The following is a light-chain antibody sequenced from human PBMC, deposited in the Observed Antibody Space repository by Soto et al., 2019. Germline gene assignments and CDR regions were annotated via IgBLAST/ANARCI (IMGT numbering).Light chain of an antibody. J-gene: IGKJ4*01. CDR1: QALSNY. CDR2: SAS. V-gene: IGKV1-9*01. CDR3: QQLSRYPLT. Sequence: DIQFTQSRSVLSASVGDTVTITCRASQALSNYLAWYQQKPGKAPDLLIYSASTLQSGVPSRFSGSGSETEFSLTIRALQPEDFATYYCQQLSRYPLTFGGGTKVDSK.